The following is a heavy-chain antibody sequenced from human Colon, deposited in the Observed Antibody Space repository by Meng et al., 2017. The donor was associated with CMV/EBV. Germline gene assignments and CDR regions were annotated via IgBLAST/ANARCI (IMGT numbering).Heavy chain of an antibody. CDR2: MCYSGDT. J-gene: IGHJ1*01. D-gene: IGHD6-13*01. CDR3: ALRGSAAGTFQH. CDR1: GGSISSYC. Sequence: QLTESGPGLVKPSETLSLTCTVSGGSISSYCWSWIRQPPGKGLEWIGYMCYSGDTNYNPSLRSRVTISGDTSKNQFSLKLNSVTAADTAVYYCALRGSAAGTFQHWGQGTLVTVSS. V-gene: IGHV4-59*01.